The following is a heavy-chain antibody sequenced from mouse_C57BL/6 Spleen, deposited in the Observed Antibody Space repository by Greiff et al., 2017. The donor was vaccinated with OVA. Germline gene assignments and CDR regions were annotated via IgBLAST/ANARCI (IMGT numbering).Heavy chain of an antibody. J-gene: IGHJ4*01. Sequence: QVQLQQSGAELMKPGASVKLSCKATGYTFTGYWIEWVKQRPGHGLEWIGEILPGSGSTNYNEKFKGKATFTADTSSNTAYMQLSSLTTEDSAIYYWARWVITTVVAPYAMDYWGQGTSVTSPQ. D-gene: IGHD1-1*01. CDR2: ILPGSGST. V-gene: IGHV1-9*01. CDR1: GYTFTGYW. CDR3: ARWVITTVVAPYAMDY.